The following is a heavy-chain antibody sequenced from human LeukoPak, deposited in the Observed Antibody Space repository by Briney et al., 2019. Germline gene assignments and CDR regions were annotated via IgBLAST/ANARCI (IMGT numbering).Heavy chain of an antibody. CDR1: GFTFSSYW. CDR3: ARDSLRSGWYIDY. Sequence: PGGSLRLSCAASGFTFSSYWMSWVRQAPGKGLEWVANIKQDGSEKYYVDSVKGRFTISRDNAKNSLYLQMNSLRAEDTAVYYCARDSLRSGWYIDYWGQGTLVTVSS. J-gene: IGHJ4*02. CDR2: IKQDGSEK. D-gene: IGHD6-19*01. V-gene: IGHV3-7*01.